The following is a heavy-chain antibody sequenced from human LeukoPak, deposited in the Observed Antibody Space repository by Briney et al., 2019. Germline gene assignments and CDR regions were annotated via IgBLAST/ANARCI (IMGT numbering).Heavy chain of an antibody. CDR3: AKDQGRYSGYEDY. J-gene: IGHJ4*02. Sequence: PGGSLRLSCAASGFTFSIHWIHWVRQAPGKGLMWISRINSDGSTTTYADSVRGRFTISRDNAKNSLYLQMNSLRAEDTAVYYCAKDQGRYSGYEDYWGQGTLVTVSS. CDR1: GFTFSIHW. V-gene: IGHV3-74*01. CDR2: INSDGSTT. D-gene: IGHD5-12*01.